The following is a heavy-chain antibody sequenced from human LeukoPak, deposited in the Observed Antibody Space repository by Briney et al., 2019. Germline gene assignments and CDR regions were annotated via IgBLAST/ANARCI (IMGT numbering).Heavy chain of an antibody. D-gene: IGHD1-1*01. CDR1: GYTFTDYF. Sequence: ASVKVSCKATGYTFTDYFIHWVRQAPGQGLEWVGCINPNSGDKKSAQRFQGRVTMTRDTSITTAYMELSTLTADDTAVYYCTRGRSTTGTSGTAREDYWGQGNLVTVSS. J-gene: IGHJ4*02. CDR3: TRGRSTTGTSGTAREDY. V-gene: IGHV1-2*02. CDR2: INPNSGDK.